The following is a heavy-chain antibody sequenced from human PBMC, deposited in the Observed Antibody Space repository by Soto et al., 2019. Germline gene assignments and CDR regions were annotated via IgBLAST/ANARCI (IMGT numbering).Heavy chain of an antibody. D-gene: IGHD2-8*02. CDR1: GGSFSGYY. CDR2: INHSGST. CDR3: ARGRLSGGVFSFQH. Sequence: SETLSLTCAVYGGSFSGYYWSWIRQPPGKGLEWIGEINHSGSTNYNPSLKSRVTISVDTSKNQFSLKLSSVTAADTAVYYCARGRLSGGVFSFQHWGQGTLVTVSS. J-gene: IGHJ1*01. V-gene: IGHV4-34*01.